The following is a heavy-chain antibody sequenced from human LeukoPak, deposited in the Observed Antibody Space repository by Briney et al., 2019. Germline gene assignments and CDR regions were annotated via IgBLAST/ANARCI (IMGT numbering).Heavy chain of an antibody. D-gene: IGHD1-14*01. V-gene: IGHV1-24*01. J-gene: IGHJ4*02. CDR1: GYTLTELS. CDR2: FDPEDGET. Sequence: GASVKVSCKVSGYTLTELSMHWVRQAPGKGLEWMGGFDPEDGETIYAQKFQGRVTMTEDTSTDTAYMELSSLRSEDTAVYYCATGDLISGIYYFDYWGQGTLVTVSS. CDR3: ATGDLISGIYYFDY.